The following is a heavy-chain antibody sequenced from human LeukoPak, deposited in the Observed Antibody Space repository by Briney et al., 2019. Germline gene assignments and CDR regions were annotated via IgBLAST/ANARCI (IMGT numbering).Heavy chain of an antibody. Sequence: PGGSLRLSCGASGFTFSSYSMNWVRQAPGKGPEWVSSISSSSSYIYYADSVKGRFTVSRDNAKNSLYLQMNSLRVEDTAVYYCARSPGALSYWGQGTLVTVSS. D-gene: IGHD3-3*02. CDR1: GFTFSSYS. V-gene: IGHV3-21*01. J-gene: IGHJ4*02. CDR3: ARSPGALSY. CDR2: ISSSSSYI.